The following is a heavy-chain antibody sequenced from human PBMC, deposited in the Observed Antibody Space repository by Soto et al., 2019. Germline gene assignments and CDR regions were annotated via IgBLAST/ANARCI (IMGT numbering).Heavy chain of an antibody. CDR2: IHHSGST. CDR3: ARQGFGQLHGLMDV. CDR1: GGSITSHY. V-gene: IGHV4-59*08. D-gene: IGHD3-10*01. J-gene: IGHJ6*01. Sequence: SETLSLTCSVSGGSITSHYCSWFRQPPGKGLEWIGYIHHSGSTSYNPSLKSRVTMSVDTSKNQFSLKVSSVTAADTALYYCARQGFGQLHGLMDVWGQGTTVTVSS.